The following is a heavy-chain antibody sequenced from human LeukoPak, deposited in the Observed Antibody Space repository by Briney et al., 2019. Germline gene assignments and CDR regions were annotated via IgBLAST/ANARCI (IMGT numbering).Heavy chain of an antibody. CDR3: ARDSGTTGEVKFDP. Sequence: SETLSLTCTVSGGSISSYYWSWIRQPAGKGLEWIGRIYSSGGTDYNPSLKSRVIMSVDTSKNHLSLKLTSVTAADTAVYYCARDSGTTGEVKFDPWGQGILVTVSS. V-gene: IGHV4-4*07. CDR1: GGSISSYY. CDR2: IYSSGGT. J-gene: IGHJ5*02. D-gene: IGHD3-10*01.